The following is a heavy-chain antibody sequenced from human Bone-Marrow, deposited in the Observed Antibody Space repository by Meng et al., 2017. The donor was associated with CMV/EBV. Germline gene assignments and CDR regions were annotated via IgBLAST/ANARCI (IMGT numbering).Heavy chain of an antibody. CDR1: GGTFSSYT. CDR3: ARPRVPWDYYYGMDV. J-gene: IGHJ6*02. CDR2: IIPILGIA. D-gene: IGHD3-10*01. V-gene: IGHV1-69*02. Sequence: SVKVSCKASGGTFSSYTISWVRQAPGQGLEWMGRIIPILGIANYAQKFQGRVTITADKSTSTAYMELSSLRSEDTAVYYCARPRVPWDYYYGMDVWGQGPTVPVSS.